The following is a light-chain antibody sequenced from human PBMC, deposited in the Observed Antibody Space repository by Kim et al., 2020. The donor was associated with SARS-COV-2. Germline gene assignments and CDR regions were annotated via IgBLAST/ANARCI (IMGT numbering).Light chain of an antibody. CDR1: QSVSSSY. J-gene: IGKJ1*01. CDR3: QLWSGSFWT. V-gene: IGKV3-20*01. CDR2: GAS. Sequence: EIVLTQSPGTLSLSPGEIATLSCRVSQSVSSSYLACYQQSPGQAPRLLIYGASTKATGIPDRFSVSGSGTDFSLTITTLEPDDFVVYYCQLWSGSFWTFGQGTKVDLK.